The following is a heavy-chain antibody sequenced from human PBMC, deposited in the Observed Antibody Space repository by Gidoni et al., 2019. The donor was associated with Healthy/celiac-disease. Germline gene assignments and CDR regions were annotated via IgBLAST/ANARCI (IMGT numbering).Heavy chain of an antibody. CDR1: GRPIGSGDYY. J-gene: IGHJ5*02. CDR3: AREPFLEWLHWFDP. Sequence: QVQLQESGPGLVKPSQTLSLTCTVSGRPIGSGDYYWSWIRQPPGKGLEWIGYIYYSGSTYYNPSLKSRVTISVDTSKNQFSLKLSSVTAADTAVYYCAREPFLEWLHWFDPWGQGTLVTVSS. D-gene: IGHD3-3*01. V-gene: IGHV4-30-4*01. CDR2: IYYSGST.